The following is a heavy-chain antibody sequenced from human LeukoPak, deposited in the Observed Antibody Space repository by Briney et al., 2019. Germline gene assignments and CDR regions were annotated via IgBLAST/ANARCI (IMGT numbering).Heavy chain of an antibody. CDR2: ISSSGSTI. J-gene: IGHJ6*01. V-gene: IGHV3-48*03. D-gene: IGHD3-10*02. Sequence: PGGSLRLSCAPSGFTFSGYERSWVGQAPGKGRRGVSYISSSGSTIYYADSVKGRFTISRDDAKNSLYLQMNSLRAEDTAVYYCAELGITMIGGVWGKGTTVTLSS. CDR1: GFTFSGYE. CDR3: AELGITMIGGV.